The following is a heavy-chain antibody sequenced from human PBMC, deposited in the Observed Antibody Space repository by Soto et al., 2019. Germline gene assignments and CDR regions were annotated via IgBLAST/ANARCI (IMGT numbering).Heavy chain of an antibody. CDR3: AGWNYDY. J-gene: IGHJ4*02. D-gene: IGHD1-7*01. V-gene: IGHV3-30*03. CDR2: ISYDGSNK. CDR1: GFTFSSYG. Sequence: PGGSLRLSCAASGFTFSSYGMHWVRQAPGKALEWVAVISYDGSNKYYADSVKGRFTISRDNSKNTLYLQMNSLRAEDTAVYYCAGWNYDYWGQGTQVTVSS.